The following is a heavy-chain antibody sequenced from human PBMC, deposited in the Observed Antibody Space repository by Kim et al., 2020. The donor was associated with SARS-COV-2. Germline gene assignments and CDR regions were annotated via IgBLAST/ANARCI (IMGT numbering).Heavy chain of an antibody. CDR1: GFSFSSYA. V-gene: IGHV3-23*01. J-gene: IGHJ5*02. CDR2: ISGNGGST. Sequence: GGSLRLSCAASGFSFSSYATSWVRQAPGKGLEWASAISGNGGSTYYADSVTGRFTISRDNSKNTLYLQMNNLRADDTAVYYCAKGGHGDYVASFDPWGQGTLVTVSS. D-gene: IGHD4-17*01. CDR3: AKGGHGDYVASFDP.